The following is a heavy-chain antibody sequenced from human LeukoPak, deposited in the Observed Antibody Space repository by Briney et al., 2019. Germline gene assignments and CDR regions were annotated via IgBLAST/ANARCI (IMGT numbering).Heavy chain of an antibody. CDR3: AREWDGAFDY. Sequence: GGSLRLSCAASGFTFSSYWMSWVRQAPGKGLEWVANIKQDGSEQFYADSVKGRFTISRDNAKNSVDLQMNSLRPEDTAMYYCAREWDGAFDYWGQGTLVTVSS. D-gene: IGHD1-26*01. CDR1: GFTFSSYW. V-gene: IGHV3-7*01. CDR2: IKQDGSEQ. J-gene: IGHJ4*02.